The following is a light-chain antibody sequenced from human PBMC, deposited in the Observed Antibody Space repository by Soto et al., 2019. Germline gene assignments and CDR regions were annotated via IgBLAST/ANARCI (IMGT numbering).Light chain of an antibody. V-gene: IGLV2-14*01. Sequence: QSALTQPASVSGSPGQSITISCTGTSSDVGGYNYVSWYQQRPGKAPRLMIYDVSSRPSGVSNRFSGSKSGNTASLTISGLQAEDEADYYCSSYTSSSALDVFGTGTKLTVL. CDR3: SSYTSSSALDV. CDR2: DVS. J-gene: IGLJ1*01. CDR1: SSDVGGYNY.